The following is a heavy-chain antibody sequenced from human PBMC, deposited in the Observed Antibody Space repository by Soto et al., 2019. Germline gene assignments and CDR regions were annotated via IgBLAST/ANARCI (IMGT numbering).Heavy chain of an antibody. J-gene: IGHJ4*02. V-gene: IGHV4-34*01. Sequence: SETLSLTCAVYGGSFSGYYWSWIRQPPGKGLEWIGEINHSGSTNYNPSLKSRVTISVDTSKNQFSLKLGSVTAADTAVYYCARRGDFWSGYYITDYYFDYWGQGTLVTVSS. CDR2: INHSGST. CDR3: ARRGDFWSGYYITDYYFDY. D-gene: IGHD3-3*01. CDR1: GGSFSGYY.